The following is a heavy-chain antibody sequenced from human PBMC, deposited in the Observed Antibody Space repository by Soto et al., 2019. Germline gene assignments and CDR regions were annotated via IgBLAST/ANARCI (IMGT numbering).Heavy chain of an antibody. J-gene: IGHJ5*02. CDR2: IYNGGTT. Sequence: SETLSLTCTVSGGSVSSYYWSWVRRPPGKRPKWIAYIYNGGTTNYNPSLKSRLTISLDTSKSQFSLKLSSVTAADTAVYFCARGGPSSKWLDPWGQGIQVTVSS. V-gene: IGHV4-59*02. CDR1: GGSVSSYY. CDR3: ARGGPSSKWLDP.